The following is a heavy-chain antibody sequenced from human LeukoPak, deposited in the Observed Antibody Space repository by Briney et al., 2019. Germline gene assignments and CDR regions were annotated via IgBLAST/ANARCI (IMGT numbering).Heavy chain of an antibody. CDR2: ITGSGGGT. CDR1: GFTFSSYA. Sequence: GGSLRLSCAASGFTFSSYAMSWVRQAPGKGLEWVSTITGSGGGTYYADSVKGRFSISRDNSKNTLYLHMNGLRVEDTAIYYCARDERWIQFNYWGQGTLVTVSS. V-gene: IGHV3-23*01. CDR3: ARDERWIQFNY. D-gene: IGHD5-18*01. J-gene: IGHJ4*02.